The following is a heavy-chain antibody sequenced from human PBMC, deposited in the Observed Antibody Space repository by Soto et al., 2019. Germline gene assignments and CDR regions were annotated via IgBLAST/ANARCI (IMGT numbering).Heavy chain of an antibody. CDR3: AKVNGNDYGDSYFDY. D-gene: IGHD4-17*01. J-gene: IGHJ4*02. CDR1: GFTFSSYA. Sequence: GGSLRLSCAASGFTFSSYAMSWVRQAPGKGLEWVSAISGSGGSTYYADSVKGRLTISRDNSKNTLYLQMNSLRAEDTAVYYCAKVNGNDYGDSYFDYWGQGTLVTVSS. V-gene: IGHV3-23*01. CDR2: ISGSGGST.